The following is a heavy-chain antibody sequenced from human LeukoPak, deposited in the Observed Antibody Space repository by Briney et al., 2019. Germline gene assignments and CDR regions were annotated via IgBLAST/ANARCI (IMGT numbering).Heavy chain of an antibody. CDR2: IHYSGST. J-gene: IGHJ4*02. Sequence: SETLSLTCTVSGGSINNYYWSCIRQPPGKGLELIGYIHYSGSTNYNPSLKSRVTIPVDTSKHQFYLKLSSVTAADTAVYYCARGGLSSYCGFDYWGQGTLVTVSS. CDR3: ARGGLSSYCGFDY. V-gene: IGHV4-59*01. CDR1: GGSINNYY. D-gene: IGHD5-18*01.